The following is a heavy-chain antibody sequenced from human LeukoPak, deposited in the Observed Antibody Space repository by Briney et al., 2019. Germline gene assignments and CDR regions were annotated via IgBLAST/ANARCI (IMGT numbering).Heavy chain of an antibody. Sequence: SETLSLTCTVSGGSISSGDYYWGWIRQPPGKGLEWIGYIYYSGSTYYNPSLKSRVTISVDTSKNQFSPKLSSVTAADTAVYYCARGPGYSYGYYFDYWGQGTLVTVSS. CDR2: IYYSGST. D-gene: IGHD5-18*01. J-gene: IGHJ4*02. CDR1: GGSISSGDYY. CDR3: ARGPGYSYGYYFDY. V-gene: IGHV4-30-4*01.